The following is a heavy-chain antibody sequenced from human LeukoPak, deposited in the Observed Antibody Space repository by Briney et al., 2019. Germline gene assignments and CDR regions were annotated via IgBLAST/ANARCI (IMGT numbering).Heavy chain of an antibody. CDR1: GYIFTSYS. Sequence: ASVKVSCKASGYIFTSYSISWVRQAPGQGLEWMGWISAHNGNTNFAQKFQGRVTMTTDTPTSTVDLELRSLRSDDTAVYYCARGGGDFWSGYDALDIWGQGTMVTVSS. J-gene: IGHJ3*02. D-gene: IGHD3-3*01. CDR2: ISAHNGNT. CDR3: ARGGGDFWSGYDALDI. V-gene: IGHV1-18*01.